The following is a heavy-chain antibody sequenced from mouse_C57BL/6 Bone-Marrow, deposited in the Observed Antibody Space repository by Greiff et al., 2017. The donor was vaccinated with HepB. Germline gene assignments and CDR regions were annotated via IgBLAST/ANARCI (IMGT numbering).Heavy chain of an antibody. V-gene: IGHV3-6*01. J-gene: IGHJ4*01. Sequence: EVKLVESGPGLVKPSQSLSLTCSVTGYSITSGYYWNWIRQFPGNKLEWMGYISYDGSNNYNPSLKNRISITRDTSKNQFFLKLNSVTTEDTATYYCAREITTVVAYYAMDYWGQGTSVTVSS. CDR3: AREITTVVAYYAMDY. CDR2: ISYDGSN. CDR1: GYSITSGYY. D-gene: IGHD1-1*01.